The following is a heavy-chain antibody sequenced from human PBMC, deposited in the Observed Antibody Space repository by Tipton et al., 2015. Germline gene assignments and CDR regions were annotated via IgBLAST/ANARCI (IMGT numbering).Heavy chain of an antibody. CDR3: ACQDYDSLTRDYQTVDY. J-gene: IGHJ4*02. CDR1: GGSVKSGTYF. Sequence: TLSLTCTVSGGSVKSGTYFWTWIRQAPGKGLEWIGYIHYGGTTTYNPSLKSRVTISLDTSKNQFSLKLTSVTAADTAVYYCACQDYDSLTRDYQTVDYWGQGTLVTVSS. D-gene: IGHD3-9*01. V-gene: IGHV4-61*01. CDR2: IHYGGTT.